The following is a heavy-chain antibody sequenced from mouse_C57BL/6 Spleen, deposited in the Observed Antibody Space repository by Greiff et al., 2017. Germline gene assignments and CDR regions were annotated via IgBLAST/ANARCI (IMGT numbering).Heavy chain of an antibody. D-gene: IGHD1-1*02. CDR3: TRSGNYPDY. Sequence: VQLQQPGAELVKPGASVKMSCKASGYTFTSYWITWVKQRPGQGLGWIGDIYPGSGSTNYNEKFKSKATLTVDTSSSTAYMQISSLTSKDSAVYCCTRSGNYPDYWGQGTTLTVSS. CDR1: GYTFTSYW. V-gene: IGHV1-55*01. J-gene: IGHJ2*01. CDR2: IYPGSGST.